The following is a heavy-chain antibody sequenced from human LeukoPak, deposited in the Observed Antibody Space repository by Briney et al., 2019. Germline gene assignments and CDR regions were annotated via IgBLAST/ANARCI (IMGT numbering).Heavy chain of an antibody. V-gene: IGHV1-69*13. CDR3: ARGGYSYGYGNAFDI. Sequence: GASVKVSCKASGYTFTSYGISWVRQAPGQGLEWMGGIIPIFGTANYAQKFQGRVTITADESTSTAYMELSSLRSEDTAVYYCARGGYSYGYGNAFDIWGQGTMVTVSS. CDR1: GYTFTSYG. D-gene: IGHD5-18*01. J-gene: IGHJ3*02. CDR2: IIPIFGTA.